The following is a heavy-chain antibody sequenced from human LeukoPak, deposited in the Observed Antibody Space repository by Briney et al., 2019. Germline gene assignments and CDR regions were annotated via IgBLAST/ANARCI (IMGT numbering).Heavy chain of an antibody. CDR1: GFTFSSYG. V-gene: IGHV3-33*01. CDR2: IGYDGSNK. Sequence: GGSLRLSCAASGFTFSSYGMHWVRQAPGKGLEWVAVIGYDGSNKYYADSVKGRFTISRDNSKNTLYLQMNSLRAEDTAVYYCARVYTMMDYFDYWGQGTLVTVSS. D-gene: IGHD3-22*01. CDR3: ARVYTMMDYFDY. J-gene: IGHJ4*02.